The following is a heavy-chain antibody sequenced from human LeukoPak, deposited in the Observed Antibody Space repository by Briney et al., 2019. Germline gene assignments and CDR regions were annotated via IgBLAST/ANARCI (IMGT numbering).Heavy chain of an antibody. CDR3: ARWNGPVVTYYYYYMDV. D-gene: IGHD4-23*01. CDR2: IWYDGSNK. CDR1: GFTFSSYG. Sequence: GGSLRLSCAASGFTFSSYGMHWVRQAPGKGLEWVAVIWYDGSNKYYADSVKRRFTISRDNSKNTLYLQMNSLRAEDTAVYYCARWNGPVVTYYYYYMDVWGKGTTVTVSS. V-gene: IGHV3-33*01. J-gene: IGHJ6*03.